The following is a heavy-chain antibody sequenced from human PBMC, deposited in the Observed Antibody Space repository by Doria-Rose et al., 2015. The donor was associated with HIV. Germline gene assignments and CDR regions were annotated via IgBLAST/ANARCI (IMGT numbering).Heavy chain of an antibody. J-gene: IGHJ4*02. V-gene: IGHV3-74*01. D-gene: IGHD5-12*01. CDR2: IKSDGSCR. CDR1: GFTFSPYW. CDR3: VRDGDHYDFDF. Sequence: VQLQESGGGLVQPGGSLRLSCAASGFTFSPYWMHWVRQTPGKGLVWVSRIKSDGSCRNYADAVKGRFTISRDNAKKMVFLQMNSLRVEDTAVYYCVRDGDHYDFDFWGQGTLVTVSS.